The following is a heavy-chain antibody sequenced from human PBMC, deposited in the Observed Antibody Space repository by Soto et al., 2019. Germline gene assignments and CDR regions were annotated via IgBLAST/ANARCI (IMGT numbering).Heavy chain of an antibody. Sequence: GSLRLSCAASGFSFSNYAMTWVRQAPGKGLEWVSTISDVEGATYYADSVKGRFTISRDTSTNTLYLQMSNLRAEDTAIYYCAKGEMATIRNSFDPWGQGTLVTVSS. CDR3: AKGEMATIRNSFDP. V-gene: IGHV3-23*01. J-gene: IGHJ5*02. CDR2: ISDVEGAT. CDR1: GFSFSNYA. D-gene: IGHD5-12*01.